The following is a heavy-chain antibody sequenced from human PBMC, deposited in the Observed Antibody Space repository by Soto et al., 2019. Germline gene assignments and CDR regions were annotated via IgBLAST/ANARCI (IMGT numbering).Heavy chain of an antibody. V-gene: IGHV3-15*01. D-gene: IGHD1-1*01. CDR1: GFMFSSAL. Sequence: PGGSLRLSCVTSGFMFSSALMSWVRQAPGKGLEWVGRIKSKTDGGARDYAAPVKGRFSISRDDSKNTLYLQMNSLRAEDTAVYYCVEGWNDFWGQGTLVTVSS. CDR2: IKSKTDGGAR. CDR3: VEGWNDF. J-gene: IGHJ4*02.